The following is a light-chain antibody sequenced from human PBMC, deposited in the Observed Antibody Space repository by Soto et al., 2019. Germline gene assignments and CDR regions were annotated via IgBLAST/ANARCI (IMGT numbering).Light chain of an antibody. J-gene: IGKJ4*01. CDR3: QQSYRTPLLT. Sequence: DIQMTQSPSSLSASVGDRVTITCRASQSISTYLNWYQQKPGKAPELLIYAASSLQSGVPSRFSGSGSGTNFTLTIRSLQPEDFATYSCQQSYRTPLLTFGGGTKVEIK. V-gene: IGKV1-39*01. CDR1: QSISTY. CDR2: AAS.